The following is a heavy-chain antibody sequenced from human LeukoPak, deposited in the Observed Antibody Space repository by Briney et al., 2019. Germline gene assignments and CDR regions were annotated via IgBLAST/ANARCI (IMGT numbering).Heavy chain of an antibody. Sequence: PGGSLRLSCAASGFTFSSYGMHWVRQAPGKGLEWVAFIRYDGSNKYYADSVKGRFTISRDNSKNTLYLQMNSLRAEDTAVYYCAKDFLSFSGPTNSITIFGVFPFATFFDYWGQGTLVTVSS. CDR1: GFTFSSYG. J-gene: IGHJ4*02. CDR3: AKDFLSFSGPTNSITIFGVFPFATFFDY. CDR2: IRYDGSNK. D-gene: IGHD3-3*01. V-gene: IGHV3-30*02.